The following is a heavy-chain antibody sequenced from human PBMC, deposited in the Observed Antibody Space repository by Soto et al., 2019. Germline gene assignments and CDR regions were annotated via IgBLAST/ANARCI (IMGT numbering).Heavy chain of an antibody. V-gene: IGHV1-46*01. CDR1: GYTFTSYS. CDR3: ARDHNFGFTLYDMDF. Sequence: GASVKVSCKASGYTFTSYSMHWVRQAPEQGLEWMGIINPSSGRTSYAQNFQGRVTMTSDTSTSIVYMEMSSLKSEDTAVYYCARDHNFGFTLYDMDFWCQGPTVTGSS. D-gene: IGHD3-3*01. J-gene: IGHJ6*02. CDR2: INPSSGRT.